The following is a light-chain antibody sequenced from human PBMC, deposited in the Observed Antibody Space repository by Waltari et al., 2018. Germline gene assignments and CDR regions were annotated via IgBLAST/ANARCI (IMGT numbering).Light chain of an antibody. V-gene: IGLV2-23*02. J-gene: IGLJ3*02. Sequence: QSALTQSASVSGSPGQSITISCTGTSRDVGAYNLVSWYQHLPGRAPKLILSGVTKRPSGISDRFSGSKSGNMASLTICGLQSEDEAEYYCSSYTQSRTRVFGGGTKVTVL. CDR3: SSYTQSRTRV. CDR2: GVT. CDR1: SRDVGAYNL.